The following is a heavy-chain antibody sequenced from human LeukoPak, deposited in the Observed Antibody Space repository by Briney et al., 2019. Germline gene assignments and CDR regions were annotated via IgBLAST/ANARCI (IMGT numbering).Heavy chain of an antibody. J-gene: IGHJ4*02. CDR3: ARGGTAGATRGQFDS. Sequence: PGGSLRLSCAASGFTFSSYSMNWVRQAPGKGLEWVSSISSSSSYIYYADSVKGRFTISRDNAKNSLYLQMNSLRAEDTAVYYCARGGTAGATRGQFDSWGQGTLVTVSS. D-gene: IGHD1-26*01. CDR1: GFTFSSYS. V-gene: IGHV3-21*01. CDR2: ISSSSSYI.